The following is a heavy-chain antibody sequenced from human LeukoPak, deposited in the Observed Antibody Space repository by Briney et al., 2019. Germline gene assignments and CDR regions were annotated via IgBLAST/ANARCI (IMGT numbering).Heavy chain of an antibody. CDR2: FDPEDGET. CDR3: AKIHYYDSSGYSLAFGY. V-gene: IGHV1-24*01. CDR1: GYTLTELS. Sequence: ASVKVSCKVSGYTLTELSMNWVRQAPGKGLEWMGGFDPEDGETIYAQKFQGRVTMTEDTSTDTAYMELSSLRSEDTAVYYCAKIHYYDSSGYSLAFGYWGQGTLVTVSS. D-gene: IGHD3-22*01. J-gene: IGHJ4*02.